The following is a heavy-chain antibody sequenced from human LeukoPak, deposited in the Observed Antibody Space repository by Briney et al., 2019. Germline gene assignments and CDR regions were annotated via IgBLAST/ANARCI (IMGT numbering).Heavy chain of an antibody. CDR2: IYYSGST. CDR3: ARQRMSYDFWSGYFDY. D-gene: IGHD3-3*01. V-gene: IGHV4-39*01. Sequence: SETLSLTCTVSGGSISSSSYYWGWIRQPPGKGLEWIGSIYYSGSTYYNPSLKSRVTISVDTSKNQFSLKLSSVTAADTAVYYCARQRMSYDFWSGYFDYWGQGTLVTVSS. CDR1: GGSISSSSYY. J-gene: IGHJ4*02.